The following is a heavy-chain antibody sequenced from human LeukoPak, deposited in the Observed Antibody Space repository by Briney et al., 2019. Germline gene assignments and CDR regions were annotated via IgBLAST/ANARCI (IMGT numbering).Heavy chain of an antibody. CDR2: IQSKTDDGTT. CDR3: AAGGRV. CDR1: GFTLSNAW. V-gene: IGHV3-15*01. D-gene: IGHD3-10*01. Sequence: GGSLRLSCAASGFTLSNAWMNWVRQAPGKGLEWVGRIQSKTDDGTTEYAAPVKGRFTISRDDSTHTLYLQMNSLKTEDTGVYYCAAGGRVWGQGTKVTVSS. J-gene: IGHJ6*02.